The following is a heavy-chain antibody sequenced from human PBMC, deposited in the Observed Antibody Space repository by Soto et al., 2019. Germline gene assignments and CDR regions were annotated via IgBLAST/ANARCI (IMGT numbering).Heavy chain of an antibody. CDR1: GFNYSSYE. CDR2: ISSSGSTI. D-gene: IGHD3-10*01. V-gene: IGHV3-48*03. CDR3: ATLKSITIVRGIDAFDI. J-gene: IGHJ3*02. Sequence: WGSLRLSCAACGFNYSSYEMNLVRQSPGKGLEWVSYISSSGSTIYYADSVKGRFTISRDKDKNSLYLQMNSLRAEDTAVYYCATLKSITIVRGIDAFDIWGRGTMVTVSS.